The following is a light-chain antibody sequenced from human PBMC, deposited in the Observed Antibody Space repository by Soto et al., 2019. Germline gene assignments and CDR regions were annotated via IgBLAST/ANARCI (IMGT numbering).Light chain of an antibody. CDR2: EAS. V-gene: IGKV1-33*01. CDR1: QDISNY. J-gene: IGKJ2*01. CDR3: QQYDNLPYT. Sequence: DIQMTQSPSSLSAXVGDRXXXTXQASQDISNYLNWYQQKPGKAPKLLMYEASNLETGVPSRFSGSGSGTDFTFTISSLQPEDIATYYCQQYDNLPYTFGLGTKLEI.